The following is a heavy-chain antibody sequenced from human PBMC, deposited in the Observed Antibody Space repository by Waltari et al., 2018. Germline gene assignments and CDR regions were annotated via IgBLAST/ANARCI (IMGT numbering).Heavy chain of an antibody. CDR1: GYTFTSYA. V-gene: IGHV1-3*03. J-gene: IGHJ3*02. CDR2: INAGNGNT. CDR3: AMGGYSSGLDAFDI. Sequence: GASVKVSCKASGYTFTSYAMHWVRQAPGQRLEWMGWINAGNGNTKYSQEFQGRVTITRDTSASTAYMELSSLRSEDMAVYYCAMGGYSSGLDAFDIWGQGTMVTVSS. D-gene: IGHD6-19*01.